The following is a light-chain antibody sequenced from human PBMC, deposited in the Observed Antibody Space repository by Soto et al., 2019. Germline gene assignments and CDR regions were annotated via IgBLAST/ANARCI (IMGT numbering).Light chain of an antibody. Sequence: QSALTQPASVSGSPGQSITISCTGTSSDVGGYNYVSWYQQHSGKAPKLMIYEVSSRPLGVSNRFSGSKSGNTASLTISGLQAEDEADYYCTSYTSSSTLDVFGTGTKVTVL. CDR2: EVS. V-gene: IGLV2-14*01. J-gene: IGLJ1*01. CDR1: SSDVGGYNY. CDR3: TSYTSSSTLDV.